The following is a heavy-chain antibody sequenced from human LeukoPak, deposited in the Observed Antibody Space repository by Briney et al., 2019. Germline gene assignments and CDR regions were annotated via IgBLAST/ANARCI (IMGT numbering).Heavy chain of an antibody. CDR3: AKNLLGGEDFSWHFDL. CDR2: ISPDGGGT. D-gene: IGHD1-26*01. V-gene: IGHV3-23*01. J-gene: IGHJ2*01. CDR1: GFTFSSDG. Sequence: PGGSLRLSCAASGFTFSSDGMTWVRQAPGKGLEWVSSISPDGGGTVYADSVKGRVTVSRDNSKNTLYLQMNGLRAEDTAVYSCAKNLLGGEDFSWHFDLWGRGTLVTVSS.